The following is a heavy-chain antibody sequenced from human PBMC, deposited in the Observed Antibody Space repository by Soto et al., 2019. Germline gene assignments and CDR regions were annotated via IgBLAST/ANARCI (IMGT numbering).Heavy chain of an antibody. J-gene: IGHJ5*02. CDR1: GYTFTSYG. CDR3: ARAPWHHGNGRNWFDP. Sequence: ASVQVSCKPSGYTFTSYGISWVRQAPGQGLEWMGWISAYNGNTNYAQKLQGRVTMTTDTSTSTAYMELRILRSDDTAVYYCARAPWHHGNGRNWFDPWGQGTLVTVSS. V-gene: IGHV1-18*04. CDR2: ISAYNGNT. D-gene: IGHD1-1*01.